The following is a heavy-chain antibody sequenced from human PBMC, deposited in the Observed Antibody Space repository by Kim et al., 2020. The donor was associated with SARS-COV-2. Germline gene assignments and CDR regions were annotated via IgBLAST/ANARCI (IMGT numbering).Heavy chain of an antibody. V-gene: IGHV4-39*01. CDR3: ATPLAGSGYYLAQPKGYYYYGMDV. CDR2: IYYSGST. Sequence: SETLSLTCTVSGGSISSSSYYWGWIRQPPGKGLEWIGSIYYSGSTYYNPSLKSRVTISVDTSKNQFSLKLSSVTAADTAVYYCATPLAGSGYYLAQPKGYYYYGMDVWGQGTTVTVSS. D-gene: IGHD3-3*01. J-gene: IGHJ6*02. CDR1: GGSISSSSYY.